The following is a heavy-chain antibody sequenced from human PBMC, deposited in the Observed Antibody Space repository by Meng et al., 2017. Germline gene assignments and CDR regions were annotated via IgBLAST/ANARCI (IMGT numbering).Heavy chain of an antibody. CDR3: ARDSCTGGICYRGSFDY. Sequence: QVQSVQSGAEVKEPGALVKVSCKASGYTFTSYAMHWVRQAPGQSLEWMGWLNAGNGDTKYSQKFQGRVTITRDSSASTAYMELSSLRSEDTAVYYCARDSCTGGICYRGSFDYWAQGTLVTVSS. CDR1: GYTFTSYA. D-gene: IGHD2-15*01. J-gene: IGHJ4*02. CDR2: LNAGNGDT. V-gene: IGHV1-3*01.